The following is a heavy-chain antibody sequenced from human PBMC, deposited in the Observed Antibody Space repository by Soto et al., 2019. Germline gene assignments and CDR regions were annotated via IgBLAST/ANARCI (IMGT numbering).Heavy chain of an antibody. Sequence: PGGSLILSCAASGFTFSSYGMHWVRQAPGKGLEWVAVIWYDGSNKYYADSVKGRFTISRDNSKNTLYLQMNSLRAEDTAVYYCARGSEIWFGELLLGGFDYWGQGTLVTVSS. CDR2: IWYDGSNK. D-gene: IGHD3-10*01. V-gene: IGHV3-33*01. J-gene: IGHJ4*02. CDR3: ARGSEIWFGELLLGGFDY. CDR1: GFTFSSYG.